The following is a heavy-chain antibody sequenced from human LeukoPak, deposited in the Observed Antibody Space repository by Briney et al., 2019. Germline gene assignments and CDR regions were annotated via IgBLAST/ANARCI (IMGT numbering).Heavy chain of an antibody. J-gene: IGHJ4*02. CDR2: ISSSGSTI. CDR3: ARAYSSSWYAAHDYFDY. Sequence: PGGSLRLSCAASGFTFSDYYMSWIRQAPGKGLEWVSYISSSGSTIYYADSVKGRFTISRDNAKNSLYLQMNSLRAEDTAVYYCARAYSSSWYAAHDYFDYWGQGTLVTVSS. V-gene: IGHV3-11*01. CDR1: GFTFSDYY. D-gene: IGHD6-13*01.